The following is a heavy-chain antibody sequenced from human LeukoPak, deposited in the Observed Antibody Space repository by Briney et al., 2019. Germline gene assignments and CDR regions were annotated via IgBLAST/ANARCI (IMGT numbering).Heavy chain of an antibody. Sequence: GGSLRLSCAVSGFTFSAYAMSWVRQAPGKGLEWVSAISGSGGSTYYADSVKGRFTISRDNSKNTLYLQMNSLRAEDTAVYYCAKGSGGYCSGGSCWIDYWGQGTLVTVSS. D-gene: IGHD2-15*01. CDR3: AKGSGGYCSGGSCWIDY. V-gene: IGHV3-23*01. CDR1: GFTFSAYA. J-gene: IGHJ4*02. CDR2: ISGSGGST.